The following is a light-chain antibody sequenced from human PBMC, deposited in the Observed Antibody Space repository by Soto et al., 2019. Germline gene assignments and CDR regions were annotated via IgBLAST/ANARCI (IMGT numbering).Light chain of an antibody. Sequence: EIVLTQSPGTLSLSPGERATLSCRASQSVSSSYLAWYQQKPGQAPRLLIHGVSIRATGIPDRFTGSGSGTDFTLSISRLEPEDFAVYYCQQYGRSSYTFGQGTSLEIK. CDR3: QQYGRSSYT. CDR2: GVS. J-gene: IGKJ2*01. V-gene: IGKV3-20*01. CDR1: QSVSSSY.